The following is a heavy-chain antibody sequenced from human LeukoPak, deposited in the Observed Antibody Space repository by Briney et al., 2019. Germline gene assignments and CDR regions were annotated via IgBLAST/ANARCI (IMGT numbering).Heavy chain of an antibody. V-gene: IGHV3-15*01. J-gene: IGHJ4*02. CDR3: TTDGSTTLSNTFDY. D-gene: IGHD1-26*01. CDR1: GFTFSDAW. CDR2: IKRRNRGETV. Sequence: GGSLRLSCAASGFTFSDAWMNWVRLAPGKGLEWVGRIKRRNRGETVDYAAPVKGRFTISRDDSKTTVYLQMNSLKTEDTAIYYCTTDGSTTLSNTFDYWGQGTLVTVSS.